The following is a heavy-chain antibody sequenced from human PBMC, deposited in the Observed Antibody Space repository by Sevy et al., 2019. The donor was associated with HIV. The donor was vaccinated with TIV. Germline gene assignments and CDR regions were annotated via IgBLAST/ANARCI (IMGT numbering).Heavy chain of an antibody. CDR3: VRVGYRSGWYWFDP. V-gene: IGHV3-48*01. CDR1: GFTFSTYS. J-gene: IGHJ5*02. D-gene: IGHD6-19*01. CDR2: ISSTSTTI. Sequence: GGSLRLSCAASGFTFSTYSMHWVRQAPGKGLEWVSFISSTSTTIYYADSVEVRFTISRDNAKNSLYLDMNSLRVEDTAVYYCVRVGYRSGWYWFDPWGQGTLVTVSS.